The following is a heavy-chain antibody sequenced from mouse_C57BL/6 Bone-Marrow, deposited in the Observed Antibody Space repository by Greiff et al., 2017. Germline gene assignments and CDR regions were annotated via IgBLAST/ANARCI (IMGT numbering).Heavy chain of an antibody. CDR2: ISDAGSYT. Sequence: EVILVEPGGGLVKPGGSLKLSCAASGFTFSSYAMSWVRQTPVKRLEWVASISDAGSYTYYPDNVKGRFTFSRDNAKTNRYLQLSHLKSEDSAMYYCARDGVAYWGQGTLVTVSA. CDR1: GFTFSSYA. V-gene: IGHV5-4*01. CDR3: ARDGVAY. J-gene: IGHJ3*01.